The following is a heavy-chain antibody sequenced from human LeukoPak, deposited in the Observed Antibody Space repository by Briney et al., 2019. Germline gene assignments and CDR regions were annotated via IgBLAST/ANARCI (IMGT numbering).Heavy chain of an antibody. CDR2: IYYSGST. Sequence: PSETLSLTCTVSGYSISSGYYWSWIRQPPGKGLEWIGYIYYSGSTYYNPSLKSRVTISVDTSKNQFSLKLSSVTAADTAVYYCARNIVGATTWDYWGQGTLVTVSS. CDR1: GYSISSGYY. CDR3: ARNIVGATTWDY. J-gene: IGHJ4*02. D-gene: IGHD1-26*01. V-gene: IGHV4-30-4*08.